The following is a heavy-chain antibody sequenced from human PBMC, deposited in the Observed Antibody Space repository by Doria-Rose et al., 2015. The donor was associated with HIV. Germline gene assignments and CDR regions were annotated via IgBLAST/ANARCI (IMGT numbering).Heavy chain of an antibody. V-gene: IGHV3-53*01. Sequence: EVQLVQSGGGLVQPGGSLKLSCAASGFTVSNNYMTWVRQAPGRGLEWVSLLYSDGTTYYADSVRGRFTISRDNSRNTLFLQMNDLRVEDTALYYCAREVYSYGYYNYWGLGTLVTVSS. J-gene: IGHJ4*02. CDR2: LYSDGTT. CDR1: GFTVSNNY. CDR3: AREVYSYGYYNY. D-gene: IGHD5-18*01.